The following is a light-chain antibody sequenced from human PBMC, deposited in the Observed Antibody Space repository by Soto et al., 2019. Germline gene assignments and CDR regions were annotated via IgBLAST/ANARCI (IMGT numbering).Light chain of an antibody. V-gene: IGLV2-23*02. CDR2: EVN. J-gene: IGLJ1*01. CDR3: CSFAGSGTGV. CDR1: SGDIGTYNL. Sequence: QSVLTQPASVSVSPGQSIAISCTGTSGDIGTYNLVSWYQQHPGKAPKLMISEVNKRPSGVSDRFSGSKSGDTASLTISGLRTEDEADYYCCSFAGSGTGVFGTGTKVTVL.